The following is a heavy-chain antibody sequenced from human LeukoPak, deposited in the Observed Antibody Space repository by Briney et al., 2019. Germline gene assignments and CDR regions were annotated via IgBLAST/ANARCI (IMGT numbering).Heavy chain of an antibody. V-gene: IGHV4-59*01. CDR2: IYYSGST. CDR3: ARDTLGMGDAFDS. Sequence: SETLTLRRCVAGDSFSTNYWCSIRLPPPCRLSWIGYIYYSGSTNYNPSLKSRVTISVDTSKNQFSLKLSSVTAADTAVYYCARDTLGMGDAFDSWGQGTMVTVSS. D-gene: IGHD7-27*01. CDR1: GDSFSTNY. J-gene: IGHJ3*02.